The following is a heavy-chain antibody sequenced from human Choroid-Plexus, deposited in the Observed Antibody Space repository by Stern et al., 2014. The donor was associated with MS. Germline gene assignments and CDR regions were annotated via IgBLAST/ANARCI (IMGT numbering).Heavy chain of an antibody. V-gene: IGHV3-72*01. CDR2: TRNKANSYTT. CDR1: GFTFSDHY. Sequence: EVQLVESGGGLVQPGGSLRLSCAASGFTFSDHYMDWVRQAPGKGLEWVGRTRNKANSYTTEYAASVKGRFTISRDDSKNSLYLQMNSLKTEDTAVYYCARDTARXXXXEPRHKPPCRGARG. J-gene: IGHJ1*01. D-gene: IGHD5-18*01. CDR3: ARDTARXXXXEPRHKPPCRGA.